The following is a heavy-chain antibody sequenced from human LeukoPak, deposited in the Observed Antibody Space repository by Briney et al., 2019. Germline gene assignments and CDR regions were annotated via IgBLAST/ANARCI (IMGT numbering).Heavy chain of an antibody. CDR2: IIPIFGTA. J-gene: IGHJ6*02. Sequence: SVKVSCKASGGTFSSYAISWVRQAPGQGLEWMGGIIPIFGTANYVQKFQGRVTITADESTSTAYMELSSLRSEDTAVYYCARVTRLLRATDYGMDVWGQGTTVTVSS. CDR1: GGTFSSYA. D-gene: IGHD1-26*01. CDR3: ARVTRLLRATDYGMDV. V-gene: IGHV1-69*13.